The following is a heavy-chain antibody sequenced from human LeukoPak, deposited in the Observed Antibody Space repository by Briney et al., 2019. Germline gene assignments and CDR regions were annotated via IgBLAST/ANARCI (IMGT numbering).Heavy chain of an antibody. CDR2: IYYSGST. D-gene: IGHD6-13*01. Sequence: SETLSLTCTVSGASISDYCWNWIRQPPGEGLERIGYIYYSGSTNYNPSLKSRVTISVDTSKNQFSLKLSSVTAADTAVYYCARAKAAAGIDYFDYWGQGTLVTVSS. J-gene: IGHJ4*02. V-gene: IGHV4-59*13. CDR3: ARAKAAAGIDYFDY. CDR1: GASISDYC.